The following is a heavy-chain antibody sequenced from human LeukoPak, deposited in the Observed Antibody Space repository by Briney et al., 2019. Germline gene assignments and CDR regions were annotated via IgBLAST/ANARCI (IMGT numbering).Heavy chain of an antibody. CDR2: INPKSGDT. D-gene: IGHD5-24*01. CDR1: GYTFTDYH. CDR3: ARIEPKWLHLDY. J-gene: IGHJ4*02. Sequence: ASVKVSCKASGYTFTDYHIHWVRQAPGQGLEWMGWINPKSGDTDYLQKFQGRLTVTRDTSISTAYMELSRLTSDDMAMYYCARIEPKWLHLDYWGQGALVTVSS. V-gene: IGHV1-2*02.